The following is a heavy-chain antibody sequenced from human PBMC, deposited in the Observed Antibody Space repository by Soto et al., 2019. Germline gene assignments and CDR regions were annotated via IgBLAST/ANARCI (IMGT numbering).Heavy chain of an antibody. CDR1: GYTFTSYY. CDR3: ARNLATGDY. D-gene: IGHD1-1*01. Sequence: QVQLVQSGADVKKPGASVKLSCKASGYTFTSYYIHWVRQAPGQGLEWMAIINPNGGSTNYAQKFQGRVTVIRDTSTSTVYMELTSLRSEDTAVYYCARNLATGDYWGQGTLVTVSS. J-gene: IGHJ4*02. CDR2: INPNGGST. V-gene: IGHV1-46*01.